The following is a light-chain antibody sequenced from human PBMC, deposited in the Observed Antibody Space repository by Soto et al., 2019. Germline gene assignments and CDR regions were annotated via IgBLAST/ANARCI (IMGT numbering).Light chain of an antibody. CDR2: GAS. Sequence: EIVMTQSPTTLSVSPGERATLSCRASQSVGSKLIWYQHKPGQAPRLLIYGASARATGIPARFSGSGSGTEFTLPISSVQSEDSATYYCQERSKWPLYTFGQGTKLEIK. CDR1: QSVGSK. J-gene: IGKJ2*01. V-gene: IGKV3-15*01. CDR3: QERSKWPLYT.